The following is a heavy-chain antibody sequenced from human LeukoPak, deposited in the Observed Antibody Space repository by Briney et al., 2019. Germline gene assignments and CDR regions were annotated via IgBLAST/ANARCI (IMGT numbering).Heavy chain of an antibody. Sequence: SQTLSLTCTVSGGSISSGSYYWSWIRQPAGKGLEWIGRIYTSGSTNYNPSLKSRDTISVDTSKNQFSLKLSSVTAADTAVYYCARPTTADEGRAFDIWGQGTMVTVSS. V-gene: IGHV4-61*02. CDR3: ARPTTADEGRAFDI. D-gene: IGHD4-17*01. CDR2: IYTSGST. CDR1: GGSISSGSYY. J-gene: IGHJ3*02.